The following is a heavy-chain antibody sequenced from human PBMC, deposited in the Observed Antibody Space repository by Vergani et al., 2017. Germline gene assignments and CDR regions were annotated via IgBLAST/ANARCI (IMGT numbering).Heavy chain of an antibody. CDR2: IRADTGDT. V-gene: IGHV1-18*04. D-gene: IGHD3-10*01. Sequence: QVQLVQSGPEVKRPGASVKVSCKTSGYTFFNYGVNWIRRAPGQGFEWLGWIRADTGDTKYSERLQDRVTLTKDSSTNTAYMELRSLKSDDTAVYYCARDGTYYYGSGSFYLFDYWGQGTLVTVSS. CDR3: ARDGTYYYGSGSFYLFDY. CDR1: GYTFFNYG. J-gene: IGHJ4*02.